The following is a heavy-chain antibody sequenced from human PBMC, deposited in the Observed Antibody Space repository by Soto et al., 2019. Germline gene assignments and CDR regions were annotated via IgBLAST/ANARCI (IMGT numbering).Heavy chain of an antibody. J-gene: IGHJ4*02. Sequence: QLQLQESGPGLVKPSETLSLTCTVSGGSISSSSYYWGWIRQPPGKGLEWIGSIYYSGSTYYNPSLKSRVTISVDTSKNQFSLKLSSVTAADTAVYYCAEGYSSGWYGYWGQGTLVTVSS. CDR1: GGSISSSSYY. CDR3: AEGYSSGWYGY. D-gene: IGHD6-19*01. CDR2: IYYSGST. V-gene: IGHV4-39*01.